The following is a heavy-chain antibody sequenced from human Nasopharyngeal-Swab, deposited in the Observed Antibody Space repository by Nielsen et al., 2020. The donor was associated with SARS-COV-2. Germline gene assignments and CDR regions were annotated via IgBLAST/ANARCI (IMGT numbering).Heavy chain of an antibody. J-gene: IGHJ6*03. CDR1: GVTCEIYG. CDR2: TAFDGSNK. V-gene: IGHV3-30*05. CDR3: AKGLRVGSAYYFYYYMDV. D-gene: IGHD1-26*01. Sequence: TLSRTCANSGVTCEIYGMHWGRQAPGKGREWVAVTAFDGSNKAYADSVKGRFTISKDYAQNTLYLHMNSLRAEDTAVYYCAKGLRVGSAYYFYYYMDVWGKGTTVTVSS.